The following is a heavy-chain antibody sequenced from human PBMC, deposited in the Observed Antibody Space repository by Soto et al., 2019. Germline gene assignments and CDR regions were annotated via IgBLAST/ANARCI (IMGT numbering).Heavy chain of an antibody. J-gene: IGHJ4*02. Sequence: QVQLVQSGAEVKKPGASVKVSCKASGYTFNYYYIHWVRQAPGQGLEWMGMINPRDGSTRYAQKFQGRVTMTRDTSTRTVYLELSSLRSEDTAVYYCPTKASNYRYFDSWGQGTLVTVSS. CDR3: PTKASNYRYFDS. V-gene: IGHV1-46*02. CDR2: INPRDGST. D-gene: IGHD1-26*01. CDR1: GYTFNYYY.